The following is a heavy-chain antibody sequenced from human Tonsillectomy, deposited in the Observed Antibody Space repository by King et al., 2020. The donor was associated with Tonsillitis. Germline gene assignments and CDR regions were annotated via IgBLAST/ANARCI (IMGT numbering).Heavy chain of an antibody. J-gene: IGHJ4*02. CDR2: IGSTGSTI. CDR1: GFTFSSFE. CDR3: ARDLIGGSYPFDY. D-gene: IGHD1-26*01. V-gene: IGHV3-48*03. Sequence: VQLVESGGQLVQPGGSLRLSCAASGFTFSSFEMNWVRQAPGKGLEWVSYIGSTGSTIYYADSVKGRFTISRDNAKNSLYLQMNSLRAEDTALYYCARDLIGGSYPFDYGGQGTLVTVSS.